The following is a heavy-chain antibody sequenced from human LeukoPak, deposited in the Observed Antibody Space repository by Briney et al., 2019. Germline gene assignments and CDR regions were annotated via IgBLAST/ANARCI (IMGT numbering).Heavy chain of an antibody. CDR1: GGSTSSYY. CDR3: ARLGSGSYRYYFDY. V-gene: IGHV4-59*08. CDR2: IYYSGST. Sequence: SETLSLTCTVSGGSTSSYYWSWIRQPPGKGLEWIGYIYYSGSTNYNPSLKSRVTISVDTSKNQFSLKLSSVTAADTAVYYCARLGSGSYRYYFDYWGQGTLVTVSS. J-gene: IGHJ4*02. D-gene: IGHD1-26*01.